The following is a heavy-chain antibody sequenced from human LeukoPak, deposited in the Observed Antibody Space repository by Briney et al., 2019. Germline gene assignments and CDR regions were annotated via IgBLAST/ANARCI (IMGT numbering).Heavy chain of an antibody. D-gene: IGHD3-16*01. CDR1: GFTFSSYG. V-gene: IGHV3-30*02. CDR2: IRYDGSHK. J-gene: IGHJ1*01. Sequence: GGSLRLSCAASGFTFSSYGMHWVRQAPGKGLEWVAFIRYDGSHKYYVDSVKGRFIISRDNSKNTLYLQMNSLRAEDTAVYYCAKDDDWGRYKHWGQGTLVTVSS. CDR3: AKDDDWGRYKH.